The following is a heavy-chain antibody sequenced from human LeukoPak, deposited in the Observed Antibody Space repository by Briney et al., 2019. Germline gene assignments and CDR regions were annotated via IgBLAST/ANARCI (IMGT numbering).Heavy chain of an antibody. Sequence: GGSLRLSCAASGFTFSSYSMNWVRQAPGKGLEWVSSISSSSSYIYYADSVKGRFTISRDNAKNSLYLQMNSLRAEDTAVYYCAKGPDVGAVDYWGQGTLVTVSS. D-gene: IGHD1-26*01. CDR1: GFTFSSYS. V-gene: IGHV3-21*01. CDR2: ISSSSSYI. CDR3: AKGPDVGAVDY. J-gene: IGHJ4*02.